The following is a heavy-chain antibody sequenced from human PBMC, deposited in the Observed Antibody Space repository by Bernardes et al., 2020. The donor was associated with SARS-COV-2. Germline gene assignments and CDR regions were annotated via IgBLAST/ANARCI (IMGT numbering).Heavy chain of an antibody. CDR1: GYSISSGSY. CDR2: IYHSGST. Sequence: SETLSLTCAVSGYSISSGSYWGWIRQPPGKGLEWIGSIYHSGSTYDNPSLKSRVTISVDTSKNQFSLKLSSLTAADTAVYYCARDPGRSFDSWGQGTLVTVSS. CDR3: ARDPGRSFDS. V-gene: IGHV4-38-2*02. J-gene: IGHJ4*02.